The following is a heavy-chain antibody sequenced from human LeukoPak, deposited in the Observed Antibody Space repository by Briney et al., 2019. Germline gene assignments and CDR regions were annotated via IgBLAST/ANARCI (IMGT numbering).Heavy chain of an antibody. V-gene: IGHV4-39*07. D-gene: IGHD2-21*01. CDR1: GGSISSSSYY. Sequence: SETLSLTCTVSGGSISSSSYYWSWIRQPPGKGLEWIGSIYRSGSTNYNPSLKSRVTISVDTSKNQFSLKVSSVTAADTAVYYWARGDCSGSICYSPMDVWGTGTTVTVSS. J-gene: IGHJ6*03. CDR3: ARGDCSGSICYSPMDV. CDR2: IYRSGST.